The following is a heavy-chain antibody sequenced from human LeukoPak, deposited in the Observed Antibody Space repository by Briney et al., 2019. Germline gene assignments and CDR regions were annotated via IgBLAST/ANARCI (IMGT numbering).Heavy chain of an antibody. CDR2: ISGSGGST. CDR1: GFTFSSYA. V-gene: IGHV3-23*01. Sequence: GGSLRLSCAASGFTFSSYAMSWVRQAPGKGLEWVSAISGSGGSTYYADSLKGRFTISRDNSKNTLYMQMNSLRAEDTAVYYCAKDLGRYYDSSGYPPAWGQGTLVTVSS. J-gene: IGHJ5*02. D-gene: IGHD3-22*01. CDR3: AKDLGRYYDSSGYPPA.